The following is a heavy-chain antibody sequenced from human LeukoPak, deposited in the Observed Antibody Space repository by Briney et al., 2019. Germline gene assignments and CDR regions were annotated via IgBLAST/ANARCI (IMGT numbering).Heavy chain of an antibody. V-gene: IGHV3-30*04. CDR1: GFTFSTYA. CDR2: IPYDGSNK. Sequence: GRSLRLSCAASGFTFSTYAMHWVRQAPGKGLEWVAVIPYDGSNKYYADSVKGRFTISRENSKNRLYLQMNSLRAEDTAVYYCASLSYSSGFLGMDVWGKGTTVTVSS. CDR3: ASLSYSSGFLGMDV. J-gene: IGHJ6*04. D-gene: IGHD6-19*01.